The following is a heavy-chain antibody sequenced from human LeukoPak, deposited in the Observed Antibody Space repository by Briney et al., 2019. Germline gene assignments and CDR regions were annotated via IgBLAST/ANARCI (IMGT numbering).Heavy chain of an antibody. V-gene: IGHV3-49*04. CDR3: TRDLRTRTPYYFDY. CDR2: IRNKAYGGTT. CDR1: GFTFGDYA. D-gene: IGHD1-14*01. J-gene: IGHJ4*02. Sequence: PGRSLRLSCTASGFTFGDYAMSWVRQAPGKGLEWVGFIRNKAYGGTTEYAASVRGRFTISRDDSKSIAYLQMNSLKTEDTAVYYCTRDLRTRTPYYFDYWGQGTLVTVSS.